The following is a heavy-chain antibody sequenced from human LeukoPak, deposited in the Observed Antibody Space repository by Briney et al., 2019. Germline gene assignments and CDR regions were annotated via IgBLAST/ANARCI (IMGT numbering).Heavy chain of an antibody. D-gene: IGHD4-17*01. CDR3: ARDGPVTTLISCDY. CDR2: ISSSSSYI. J-gene: IGHJ4*02. V-gene: IGHV3-21*01. CDR1: GFTFSSYS. Sequence: GGSLRLSCAASGFTFSSYSMNWVRQAPGKGLEWVSPISSSSSYIYYADSVKGRFTISRDNAKNSLYLQMNSLRDEDTAVYYCARDGPVTTLISCDYWRQGTLVTVSS.